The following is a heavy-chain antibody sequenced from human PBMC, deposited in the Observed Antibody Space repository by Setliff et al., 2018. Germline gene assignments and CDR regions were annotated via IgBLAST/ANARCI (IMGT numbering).Heavy chain of an antibody. CDR2: IHYSENT. Sequence: SETLSLTCTVSGGSITSGRYYWGWIRQPPGQGLEWIASIHYSENTYYNPSLKSRVTISVAPSKNQVSLKLTSVSAADTAVYYCARRDSTGYYGYSFDFWGQGTLVTVSS. V-gene: IGHV4-39*01. J-gene: IGHJ4*02. CDR3: ARRDSTGYYGYSFDF. D-gene: IGHD3-22*01. CDR1: GGSITSGRYY.